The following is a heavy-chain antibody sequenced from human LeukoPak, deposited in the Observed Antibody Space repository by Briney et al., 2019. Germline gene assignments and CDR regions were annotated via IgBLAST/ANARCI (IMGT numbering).Heavy chain of an antibody. V-gene: IGHV1-58*01. CDR2: IVVGSGNT. Sequence: SVKVSCKASVFTFTSSAVQGVRQARGQRLEWIGWIVVGSGNTNYAQKFQERVTITRDMSTSTAYMELSSLRSEDTAVYYCAARGDYVDPDYWGQGTLVTVSS. J-gene: IGHJ4*02. CDR1: VFTFTSSA. D-gene: IGHD4-17*01. CDR3: AARGDYVDPDY.